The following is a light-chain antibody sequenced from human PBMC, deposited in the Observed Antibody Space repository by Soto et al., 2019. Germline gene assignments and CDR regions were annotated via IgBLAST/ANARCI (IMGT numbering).Light chain of an antibody. J-gene: IGLJ1*01. V-gene: IGLV2-11*01. Sequence: QSALTQPASVSGSPGQSITISCTGTSSDIGGYKHVSWYKQHPGKAPKLMIYDVSERPSGVPDRFSGSKSGNTASLTISGLQAEDEADYYCCSYAGSFTVYVFGTGTQLTVL. CDR3: CSYAGSFTVYV. CDR2: DVS. CDR1: SSDIGGYKH.